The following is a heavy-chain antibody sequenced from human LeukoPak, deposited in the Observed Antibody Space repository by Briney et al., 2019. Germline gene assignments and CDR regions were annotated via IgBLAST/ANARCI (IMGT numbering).Heavy chain of an antibody. D-gene: IGHD3-22*01. CDR3: AKTGGPDSSGYHFDY. Sequence: GRSPRLSCAASGFTFSSYGMHWVRQAPGKGLEWVAVISYDGSNKYYADSVKGRFTISRDNSKNTLYLQMNSLRAEDTAVYYCAKTGGPDSSGYHFDYWGQGTLVTVSS. CDR2: ISYDGSNK. J-gene: IGHJ4*02. CDR1: GFTFSSYG. V-gene: IGHV3-30*18.